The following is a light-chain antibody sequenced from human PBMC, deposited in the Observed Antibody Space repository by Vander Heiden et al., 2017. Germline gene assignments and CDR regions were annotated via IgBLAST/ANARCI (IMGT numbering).Light chain of an antibody. Sequence: QSALTQPASVSGSPGQSVSISCTGTSSDVGGYNFVSWYQQHPGKVPKLMMYDVSSRPSGVSTRFSGSKSGNTASLTIFGLQAEDEADYYCSSYTTSSTLVIFGGGTKLTVL. CDR1: SSDVGGYNF. V-gene: IGLV2-14*03. CDR3: SSYTTSSTLVI. J-gene: IGLJ2*01. CDR2: DVS.